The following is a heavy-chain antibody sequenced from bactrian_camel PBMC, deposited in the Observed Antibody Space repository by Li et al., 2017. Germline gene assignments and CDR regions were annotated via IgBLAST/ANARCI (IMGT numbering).Heavy chain of an antibody. D-gene: IGHD1*01. J-gene: IGHJ4*01. CDR2: IDNGRGST. CDR1: GFKQNTAF. CDR3: VAAGSPRNSLAQNY. V-gene: IGHV3S31*01. Sequence: VQLVESGGGLVQPGGSLRLSCATSGFKQNTAFMRWIRQAPGKGPEWVSVIDNGRGSTFDGASVKGRFTTSRDNAKNQVYLQLNSLKVEDTAVYYCVAAGSPRNSLAQNYWGQGTQVTVS.